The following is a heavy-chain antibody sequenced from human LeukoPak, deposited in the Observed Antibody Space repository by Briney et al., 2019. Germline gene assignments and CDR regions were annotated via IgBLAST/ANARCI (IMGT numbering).Heavy chain of an antibody. Sequence: GGSLRLSCAASGFTFSSYSMNWVRQAPGKGLEWVSSISSSSSYIYYADSVKGRFTISRDNAKNSLYLQMNSLRAEDTAVYYCARSARRIAPFDPWGQGTLVTVSS. CDR3: ARSARRIAPFDP. D-gene: IGHD6-13*01. CDR2: ISSSSSYI. CDR1: GFTFSSYS. V-gene: IGHV3-21*01. J-gene: IGHJ5*02.